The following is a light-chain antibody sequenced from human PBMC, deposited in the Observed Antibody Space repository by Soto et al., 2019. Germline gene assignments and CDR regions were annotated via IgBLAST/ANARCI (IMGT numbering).Light chain of an antibody. J-gene: IGKJ1*01. CDR1: QSISSW. CDR2: KAS. Sequence: DIQMTQSPSTLSASVGDRVTITCRASQSISSWLAWYQQKPGKAPKLLIYKASSLDSGVPSRFSGSGSGTEFTITSSILQPDDVATYCCQQYNRYWTFGQGTKVEIK. CDR3: QQYNRYWT. V-gene: IGKV1-5*03.